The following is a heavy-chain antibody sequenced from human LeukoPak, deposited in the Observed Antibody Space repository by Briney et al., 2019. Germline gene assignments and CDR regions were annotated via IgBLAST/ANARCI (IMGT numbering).Heavy chain of an antibody. V-gene: IGHV4-59*01. CDR3: ARVGDYDFWSGYLSPYNWFDP. Sequence: PSETLSLTCTVSGGSISSYYWSWIRQPPGKGLEWIGYIYYSGSTNYNPSLKSRVTISVDTSKNQFSLKLSSVTAADTAVYYCARVGDYDFWSGYLSPYNWFDPWGQGTLVTVSS. J-gene: IGHJ5*02. CDR1: GGSISSYY. CDR2: IYYSGST. D-gene: IGHD3-3*01.